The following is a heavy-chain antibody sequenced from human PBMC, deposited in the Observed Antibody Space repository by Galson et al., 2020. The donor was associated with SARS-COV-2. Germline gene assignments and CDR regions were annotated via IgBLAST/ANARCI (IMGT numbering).Heavy chain of an antibody. CDR1: GFTFSSYA. J-gene: IGHJ5*02. CDR2: ITTSGTST. V-gene: IGHV3-23*01. Sequence: TGGYLRLSCAASGFTFSSYAMSWVRQAPGRGLDWVSTITTSGTSTYYADSVKGRFTISRDNSKNTLYLLMNSLSAEDTAVYYCAKARVPAAVKWFDPWGQGTLVTVSS. CDR3: AKARVPAAVKWFDP. D-gene: IGHD2-2*01.